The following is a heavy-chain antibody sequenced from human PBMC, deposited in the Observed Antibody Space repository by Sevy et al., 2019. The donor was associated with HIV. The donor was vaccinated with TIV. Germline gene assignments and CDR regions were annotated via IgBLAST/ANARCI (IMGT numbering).Heavy chain of an antibody. Sequence: GGSLRLSCAASGFTFHDYAMHWVRQPPGKGLEWVSLISWSGGSTYYADSVKGRFTISRDNSKNSLYLQMNSLITEDTALNYCAKDLGSSSWNYNGMDVWGQGTTVTVSS. J-gene: IGHJ6*02. CDR1: GFTFHDYA. V-gene: IGHV3-43D*03. D-gene: IGHD6-6*01. CDR2: ISWSGGST. CDR3: AKDLGSSSWNYNGMDV.